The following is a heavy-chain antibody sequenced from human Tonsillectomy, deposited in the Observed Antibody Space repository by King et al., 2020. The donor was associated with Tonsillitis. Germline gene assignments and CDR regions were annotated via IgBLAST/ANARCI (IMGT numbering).Heavy chain of an antibody. CDR3: TRDHLPASYYYMDV. J-gene: IGHJ6*03. CDR2: IYQGTYT. Sequence: VQLVESGGGLVQPWGSLRLSCAASGFTFSGNYMGWVRQPPGTGLEWGSVIYQGTYTHYSESVKGRFTNSAASSKNTLYLQRNCQRAEDTAVYYCTRDHLPASYYYMDVWGKGTTVTVSS. V-gene: IGHV3-66*01. CDR1: GFTFSGNY.